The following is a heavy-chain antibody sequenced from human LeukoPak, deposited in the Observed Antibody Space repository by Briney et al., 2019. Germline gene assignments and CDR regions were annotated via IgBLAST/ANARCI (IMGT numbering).Heavy chain of an antibody. CDR2: IYSGDST. J-gene: IGHJ1*01. CDR1: GFTVSSNY. V-gene: IGHV3-53*01. CDR3: ATDGGNSVYFQH. Sequence: GGSLRLSCAAPGFTVSSNYMSWVRQAPGKGLEWDSVIYSGDSTYYEDSVKGRFTISRDISKNTLYLQMNSLRAEDTAVYYCATDGGNSVYFQHWGQGTLVTVSS. D-gene: IGHD4-23*01.